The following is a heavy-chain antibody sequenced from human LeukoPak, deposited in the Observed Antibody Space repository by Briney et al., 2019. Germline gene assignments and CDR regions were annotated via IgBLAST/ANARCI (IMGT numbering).Heavy chain of an antibody. CDR1: GYTFTSYD. V-gene: IGHV1-18*01. CDR2: ISAYNGNT. Sequence: ASVKLSCKASGYTFTSYDISWLRQAPGQGLEWMGRISAYNGNTNYAQKLQGRVTMTTDTSTRTAYMELRSLRSDDTAVYFCAREYYDYYEGFDYWGQGTLVTVSS. CDR3: AREYYDYYEGFDY. J-gene: IGHJ4*02. D-gene: IGHD3-22*01.